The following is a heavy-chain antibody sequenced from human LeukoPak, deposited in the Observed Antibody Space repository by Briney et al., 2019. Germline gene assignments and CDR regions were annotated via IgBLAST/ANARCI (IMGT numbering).Heavy chain of an antibody. CDR1: GFTFSSYD. CDR2: ISGSGGST. CDR3: ARTAVTPGSSDAFDI. Sequence: SGGSLRLSCAASGFTFSSYDMSWVRQAPGKGREGVSAISGSGGSTYYADSVKGRFTISRDNSKNTLYLQMNSLRAEDTAVYYCARTAVTPGSSDAFDIWGQGTMVTVSS. V-gene: IGHV3-23*01. D-gene: IGHD4-17*01. J-gene: IGHJ3*02.